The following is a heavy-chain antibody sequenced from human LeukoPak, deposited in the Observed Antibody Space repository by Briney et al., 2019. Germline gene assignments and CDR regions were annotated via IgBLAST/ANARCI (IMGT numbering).Heavy chain of an antibody. V-gene: IGHV4-38-2*02. CDR3: AREALSPDFYYYYMDV. CDR1: GYSISSGYY. Sequence: SETLSLTCTVSGYSISSGYYWGWIRQPPGKGLEWIGRIYTSWSTNYNPSLKSRVTISVDTSKNQFSLKLSSVTAADTAVYFCAREALSPDFYYYYMDVWAKGTTVTVSS. CDR2: IYTSWST. J-gene: IGHJ6*03.